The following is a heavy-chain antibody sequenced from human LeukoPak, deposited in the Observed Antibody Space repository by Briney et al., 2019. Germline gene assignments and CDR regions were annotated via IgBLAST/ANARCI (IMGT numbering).Heavy chain of an antibody. CDR2: INAGNGNR. Sequence: SVEVSCKASGYTFTSYAMHWVGQAPGQRREWMGWINAGNGNRKYSQKFQGRVTITRDRSASTAYIELSSLRSEDTAVYYCARRPLPGSSSPIDYWGQGTLVTVSS. CDR3: ARRPLPGSSSPIDY. CDR1: GYTFTSYA. V-gene: IGHV1-3*01. D-gene: IGHD6-13*01. J-gene: IGHJ4*02.